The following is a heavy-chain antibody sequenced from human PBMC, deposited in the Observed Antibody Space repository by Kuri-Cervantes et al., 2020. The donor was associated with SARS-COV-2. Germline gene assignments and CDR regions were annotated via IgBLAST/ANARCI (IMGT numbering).Heavy chain of an antibody. D-gene: IGHD6-19*01. J-gene: IGHJ5*01. CDR1: GYTFTIYG. CDR2: ISAYSGNT. Sequence: ASVKVSCKASGYTFTIYGISWVRQAPGQGLEWMGWISAYSGNTNYAQNLQGRVTMTTDTSTSTAYMELRSLRSDDTAMYYCARVESNSGWDMISGPPGWFDFWGQGTLVTVSS. CDR3: ARVESNSGWDMISGPPGWFDF. V-gene: IGHV1-18*04.